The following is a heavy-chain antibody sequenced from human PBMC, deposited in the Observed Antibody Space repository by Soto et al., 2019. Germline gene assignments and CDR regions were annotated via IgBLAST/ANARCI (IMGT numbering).Heavy chain of an antibody. J-gene: IGHJ5*02. CDR1: GYTFTSYY. CDR2: INPSGGST. CDR3: ARDGGDCSSTRCPAGWFDP. V-gene: IGHV1-46*03. D-gene: IGHD2-2*01. Sequence: ASVKVSCKASGYTFTSYYMHWVRQAPGQGLEWMGIINPSGGSTSYAQKFQGRVTMTRDTSTSTVYMELSSLGSEDTAVYYCARDGGDCSSTRCPAGWFDPWGQGNLVTVSS.